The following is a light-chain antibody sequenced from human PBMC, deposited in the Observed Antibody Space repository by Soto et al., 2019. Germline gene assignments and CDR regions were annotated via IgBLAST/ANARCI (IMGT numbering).Light chain of an antibody. CDR3: SSYTGSSVI. J-gene: IGLJ7*01. V-gene: IGLV2-14*01. CDR1: SSDIGGYDC. CDR2: EVS. Sequence: QSVLTQPASVSGSPGQSITISCTGTSSDIGGYDCVSWYQQHPGKAPKLMIFEVSNRPSGVSNRFSGSKSGNTASLTISGLQAEDEADHYCSSYTGSSVIFGGGTQLTVL.